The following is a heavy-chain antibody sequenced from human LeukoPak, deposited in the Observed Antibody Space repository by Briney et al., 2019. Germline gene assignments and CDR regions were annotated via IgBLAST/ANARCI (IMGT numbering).Heavy chain of an antibody. V-gene: IGHV3-15*07. Sequence: GGSLRLSCAASGFTFSNAWMNWVRQAPGKGLEWVGRIKDKSDGGTSDYAAPVKGRFTISRDDSKNTLYLQMNSLRAEDTAVYYCVKESDEYSSSSSDYWGQGTLVTVSS. CDR1: GFTFSNAW. CDR2: IKDKSDGGTS. J-gene: IGHJ4*02. D-gene: IGHD6-6*01. CDR3: VKESDEYSSSSSDY.